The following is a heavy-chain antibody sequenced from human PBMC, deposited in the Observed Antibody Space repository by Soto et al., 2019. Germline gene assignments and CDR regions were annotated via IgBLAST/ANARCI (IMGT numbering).Heavy chain of an antibody. V-gene: IGHV4-59*01. CDR2: IYYSGST. J-gene: IGHJ6*02. D-gene: IGHD3-16*01. CDR1: DGSISSSY. Sequence: PSETLSLTLTVSDGSISSSYWSWIRQPPGKGLEWIGYIYYSGSTNYNPSLKSRVTISVDTSKNQFSLKLSSVTAADTAVYYCAXGGPYTATYYYYYGMDVWGQGTTGTVSS. CDR3: AXGGPYTATYYYYYGMDV.